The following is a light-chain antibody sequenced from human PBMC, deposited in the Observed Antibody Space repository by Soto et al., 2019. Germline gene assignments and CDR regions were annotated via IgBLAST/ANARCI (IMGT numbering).Light chain of an antibody. J-gene: IGKJ1*01. CDR2: GAS. V-gene: IGKV3-20*01. CDR1: KSVTSSF. CDR3: QQYGSSRWT. Sequence: EILVTMSIGTLSLSPGERSTLFCRAIKSVTSSFLAWYQQKPGQAPRLLIYGASSRATGIPDRFSGSGSGADFTLTISGLEPEDFAVYYCQQYGSSRWTFGQGTKVDIK.